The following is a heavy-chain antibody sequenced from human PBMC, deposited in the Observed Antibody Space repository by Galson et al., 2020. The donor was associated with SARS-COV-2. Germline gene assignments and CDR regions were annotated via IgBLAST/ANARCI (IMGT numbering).Heavy chain of an antibody. CDR1: GYTFTSYA. CDR3: ARELQYYYDSSGQRPFVN. J-gene: IGHJ4*02. Sequence: ASVKVSCKASGYTFTSYAMNWVRQAPGQGLEWMGWINTNTGNPTYAQGFTGRFVFSLDTSVSTAYLQISSLKAEDTAVYYCARELQYYYDSSGQRPFVNWGQGTLVTVSS. V-gene: IGHV7-4-1*02. CDR2: INTNTGNP. D-gene: IGHD3-22*01.